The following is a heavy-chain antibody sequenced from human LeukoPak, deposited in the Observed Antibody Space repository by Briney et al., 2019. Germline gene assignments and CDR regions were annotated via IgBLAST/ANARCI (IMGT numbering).Heavy chain of an antibody. CDR1: GGSISSYY. Sequence: SETLSLTCTVSGGSISSYYWSWIRQPPGKGLEWIGYIYYSGSTNYNPSLKSRVTISVDTSKNQFSLKLSSVTAADTAVYYCAINLAVAGPQAIGFDIWGQGTMVTVSS. J-gene: IGHJ3*02. V-gene: IGHV4-59*01. D-gene: IGHD6-19*01. CDR3: AINLAVAGPQAIGFDI. CDR2: IYYSGST.